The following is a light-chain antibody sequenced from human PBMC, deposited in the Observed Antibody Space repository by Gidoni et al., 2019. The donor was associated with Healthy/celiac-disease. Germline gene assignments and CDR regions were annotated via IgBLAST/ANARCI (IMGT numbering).Light chain of an antibody. CDR3: LLSSSGARLYV. CDR2: DTS. CDR1: PGAVTSGHY. J-gene: IGLJ1*01. V-gene: IGLV7-46*01. Sequence: QAVVTPEPSLTVSPGGTVTLTCGSSPGAVTSGHYPYWFQQKPGQAPRTLIYDTSNKHSWTPARFSGSLLGGKAALTLSGAQPEDEAAYYCLLSSSGARLYVFGTGTKVTVL.